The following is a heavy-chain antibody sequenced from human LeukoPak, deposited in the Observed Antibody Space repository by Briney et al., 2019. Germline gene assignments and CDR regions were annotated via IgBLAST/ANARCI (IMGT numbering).Heavy chain of an antibody. CDR2: ISYDGSNK. Sequence: GRSLRLSCAASGFTFSSYGMHWVRQAPGKGLEWVVVISYDGSNKYYADSVKGRFTISRDNSKNTLYLQMNSLRAEDTAVYYCAKDRIRFLEWLFDYWGQGTLVTVSS. V-gene: IGHV3-30*18. CDR1: GFTFSSYG. J-gene: IGHJ4*02. D-gene: IGHD3-3*01. CDR3: AKDRIRFLEWLFDY.